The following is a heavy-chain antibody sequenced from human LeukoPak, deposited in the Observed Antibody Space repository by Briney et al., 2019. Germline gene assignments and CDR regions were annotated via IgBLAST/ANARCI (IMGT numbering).Heavy chain of an antibody. Sequence: SQTLSLTCTVSGGSISSGGYYWSWIRQHPGKGLEWVGYIYYSGSTYYNPSLKSRVTISVDTSKNQFSLKLSSVTAADTAVYYCARERGITMIVVAQYRPDAFDIWGQGTMVTVSS. CDR3: ARERGITMIVVAQYRPDAFDI. J-gene: IGHJ3*02. V-gene: IGHV4-31*03. CDR2: IYYSGST. CDR1: GGSISSGGYY. D-gene: IGHD3-22*01.